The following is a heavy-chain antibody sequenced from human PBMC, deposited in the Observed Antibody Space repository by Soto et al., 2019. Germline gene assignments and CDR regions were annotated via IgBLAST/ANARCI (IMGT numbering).Heavy chain of an antibody. CDR1: GGTFSNYP. V-gene: IGHV1-69*01. CDR3: ARGLYGGCGCYSHFDY. CDR2: IIPILGTT. Sequence: VQLVQSGAEVKKPGSSVKVSCKASGGTFSNYPFIWVRQAPGQGLVWMGGIIPILGTTDYGQRFQGRVTITAYESTNTASRELSSLKSDDTAVYYSARGLYGGCGCYSHFDYWGQGTLVTVSS. J-gene: IGHJ4*02. D-gene: IGHD2-21*02.